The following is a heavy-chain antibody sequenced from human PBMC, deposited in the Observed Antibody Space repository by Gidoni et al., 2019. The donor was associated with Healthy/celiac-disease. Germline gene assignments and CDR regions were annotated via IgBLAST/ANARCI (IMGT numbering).Heavy chain of an antibody. CDR1: GFPFSDYY. CDR2: ISSSSSYT. V-gene: IGHV3-11*06. J-gene: IGHJ2*01. CDR3: ARGAVVTYWYFDL. D-gene: IGHD3-22*01. Sequence: QVQLVESGGGLVKPGGSLRLSCAASGFPFSDYYMSWIRQAPGKGLEWVSYISSSSSYTNYADSVKGRFTISRDNAKNSLYLQMNSLRAEDTAVYYCARGAVVTYWYFDLWGRGTLVTVSS.